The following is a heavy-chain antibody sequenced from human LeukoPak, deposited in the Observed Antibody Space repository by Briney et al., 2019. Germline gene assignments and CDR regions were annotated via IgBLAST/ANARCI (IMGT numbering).Heavy chain of an antibody. D-gene: IGHD3-22*01. CDR1: GFTFSSYG. CDR2: IRYDGSNK. CDR3: ATMYYYDSSGYREGFGY. Sequence: PGGSLRLSCAASGFTFSSYGMHWVRQAPGKGLEWVAFIRYDGSNKYYADSVKGRFTISRDNSKNTLYLQMNSLRAEDTAVYYCATMYYYDSSGYREGFGYWGQGTLVTVS. V-gene: IGHV3-30*02. J-gene: IGHJ4*02.